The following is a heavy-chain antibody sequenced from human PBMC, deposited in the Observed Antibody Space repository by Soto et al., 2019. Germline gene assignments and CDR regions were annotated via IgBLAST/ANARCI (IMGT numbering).Heavy chain of an antibody. J-gene: IGHJ4*02. CDR2: ISGSGGST. D-gene: IGHD6-6*01. Sequence: EVQLLESGGGLVQPGGSLRLSCAASGFTFSSYAMSWVRQAPGKGMEWVSAISGSGGSTYYADSVKGRFTISRDNSQNTLYLQMNSLRAEDTALYYCAKYLFGSIAARRLDYWGQGTLVTVSS. CDR3: AKYLFGSIAARRLDY. CDR1: GFTFSSYA. V-gene: IGHV3-23*01.